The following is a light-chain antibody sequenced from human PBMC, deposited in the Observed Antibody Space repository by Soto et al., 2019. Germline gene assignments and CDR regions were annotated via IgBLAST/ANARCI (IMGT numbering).Light chain of an antibody. CDR1: QSVSSSY. Sequence: EIVLTQSPCTLSWSPGERATLSCRASQSVSSSYLAWYQQKPGQAPRLLIYGASSRDTGIPNRFIGSGSGTAFTLTISRLEPENFAVYYCHQYGSPPWTFGQMTKVEIK. J-gene: IGKJ1*01. CDR3: HQYGSPPWT. CDR2: GAS. V-gene: IGKV3-20*01.